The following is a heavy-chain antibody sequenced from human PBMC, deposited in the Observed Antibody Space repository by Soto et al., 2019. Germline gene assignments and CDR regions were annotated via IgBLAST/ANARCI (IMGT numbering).Heavy chain of an antibody. J-gene: IGHJ5*02. CDR3: ARHKAFYYDNSGA. V-gene: IGHV5-10-1*01. CDR2: IDPSDSYT. Sequence: LGESLKISCKGSGYSFTSYWISWVRQMPGKGLEWMGRIDPSDSYTNYSPSFQGHVTMSADKSINTAYLQWSSLKASDSAMYYCARHKAFYYDNSGAWGQGSLVTVSS. D-gene: IGHD3-22*01. CDR1: GYSFTSYW.